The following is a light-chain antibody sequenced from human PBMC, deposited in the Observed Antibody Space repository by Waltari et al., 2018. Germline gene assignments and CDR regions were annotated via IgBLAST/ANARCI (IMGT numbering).Light chain of an antibody. Sequence: DIQMTQSPSTLSASVGDRVTITCRASQSVKRWLAWYQQKPRKAPKLLISKASALQNGVAPRFSGGGSGTEFTLTISNLQPDDSSTYYCQQYEAFTVTFGHGTKVEIK. CDR2: KAS. CDR3: QQYEAFTVT. CDR1: QSVKRW. V-gene: IGKV1-5*03. J-gene: IGKJ1*01.